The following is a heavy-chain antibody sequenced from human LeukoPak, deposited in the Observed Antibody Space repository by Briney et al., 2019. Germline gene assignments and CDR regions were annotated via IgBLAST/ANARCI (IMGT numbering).Heavy chain of an antibody. Sequence: PGGSLRLSCAASGFTVITNYMSWVRQAPGKGMEWVSVMYSAGNTYYADSVKGRFTISRDNSKNTLYLQMNNLTAEDTAVYYCAHTNWNCCANTNGNWGQGTLVTVSS. D-gene: IGHD1-1*01. V-gene: IGHV3-53*01. CDR1: GFTVITNY. CDR2: MYSAGNT. CDR3: AHTNWNCCANTNGN. J-gene: IGHJ1*01.